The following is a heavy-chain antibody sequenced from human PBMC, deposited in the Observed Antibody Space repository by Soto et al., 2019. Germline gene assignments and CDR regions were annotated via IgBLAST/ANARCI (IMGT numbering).Heavy chain of an antibody. CDR3: ARVFPYYYDSSGYYWLSVFDY. D-gene: IGHD3-22*01. CDR2: IYYSGST. V-gene: IGHV4-61*01. J-gene: IGHJ4*02. Sequence: SETLSLTCTVSGGSVSSGSYYWSWIRQPPGKGLEWIGYIYYSGSTNYNPSLKSRVTISVDTSKNQFSLKLSSVTAADTAVYYCARVFPYYYDSSGYYWLSVFDYWGQGTLVTVSS. CDR1: GGSVSSGSYY.